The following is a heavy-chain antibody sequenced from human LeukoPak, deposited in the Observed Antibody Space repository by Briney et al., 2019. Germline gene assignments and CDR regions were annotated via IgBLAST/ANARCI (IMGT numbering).Heavy chain of an antibody. Sequence: GGSLRLSCAASGFTFSSYGMHWVRQAPGKGLEWVAVIWYDGSNKHYADSVKGRFTISRDNSKNTLYLQMNSLRAEDTAVYYCAREGLSEQHFDYWGQGTLVTVSS. D-gene: IGHD4/OR15-4a*01. CDR1: GFTFSSYG. CDR3: AREGLSEQHFDY. CDR2: IWYDGSNK. V-gene: IGHV3-33*01. J-gene: IGHJ4*02.